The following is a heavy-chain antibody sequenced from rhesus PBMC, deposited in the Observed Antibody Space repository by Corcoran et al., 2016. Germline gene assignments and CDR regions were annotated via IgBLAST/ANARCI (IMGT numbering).Heavy chain of an antibody. V-gene: IGHV1-111*02. CDR3: ATGQLVDY. Sequence: EVQLVQSGAEVKKPGASGKIARRAAGYPFTHYDLHGGRQTPGKGLEWMGRVDPEDGETIYAQKFQDRVTITADTSTDTAYMELSSLRSEDTAVYYCATGQLVDYWGQGVLVTVSA. J-gene: IGHJ4*01. CDR1: GYPFTHYD. D-gene: IGHD6-13*01. CDR2: VDPEDGET.